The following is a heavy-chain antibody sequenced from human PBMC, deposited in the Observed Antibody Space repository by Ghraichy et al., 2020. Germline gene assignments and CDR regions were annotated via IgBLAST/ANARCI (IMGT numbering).Heavy chain of an antibody. CDR2: IGGSEDET. V-gene: IGHV3-23*01. Sequence: GGSLRLSCVASGFTFRNYGMSWVRQAPGEGLEWVSSIGGSEDETYYADSVKGRFTNSRDNSQSMLFLQMDSLKVQDTAVYHWAKSGWFGQLTIDSWGQGILVTVSS. CDR1: GFTFRNYG. CDR3: AKSGWFGQLTIDS. J-gene: IGHJ4*02. D-gene: IGHD3-10*01.